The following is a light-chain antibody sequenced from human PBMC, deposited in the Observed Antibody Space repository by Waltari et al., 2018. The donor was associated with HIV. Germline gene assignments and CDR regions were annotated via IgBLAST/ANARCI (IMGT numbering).Light chain of an antibody. V-gene: IGKV3-20*01. CDR3: QQYDSPPRT. Sequence: EIVLTQSPGTLSLSPGGRAILSCRASRRVRSSFLAWDQQKPGQAPRLLIYGVSSRATGIPHRFSGSGSGTEFILTISRLEPEDFAVEYCQQYDSPPRTFGQGTKVEIK. J-gene: IGKJ1*01. CDR1: RRVRSSF. CDR2: GVS.